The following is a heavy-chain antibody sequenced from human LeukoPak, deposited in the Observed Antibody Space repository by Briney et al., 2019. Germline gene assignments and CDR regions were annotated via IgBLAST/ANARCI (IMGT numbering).Heavy chain of an antibody. CDR2: ISSSGSTI. J-gene: IGHJ4*02. CDR3: ARARYSYGYFDY. V-gene: IGHV3-48*03. CDR1: GFTFSSYE. Sequence: GGSLRLSCAASGFTFSSYEMNWVRQAPGKGLEWVSYISSSGSTIYYADSVKGRFTISRDNAKNSLYLQMNSLRAEDTAVYYCARARYSYGYFDYWGQGTLVTVSS. D-gene: IGHD5-18*01.